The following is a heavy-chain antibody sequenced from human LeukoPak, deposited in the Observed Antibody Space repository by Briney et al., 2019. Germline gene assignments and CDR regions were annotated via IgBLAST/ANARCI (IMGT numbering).Heavy chain of an antibody. Sequence: GGSLRLSCAASDFSFSNYAMSWVRQAPGKGLEWVSAVSNRGGSTYYADSVKGRFTISRDNSKNTLYLQMNSLRAEDTAVYYCAKDRDPYDYGSGSYYNGVFDYWGQGTLVTVSS. CDR3: AKDRDPYDYGSGSYYNGVFDY. V-gene: IGHV3-23*01. D-gene: IGHD3-10*01. CDR2: VSNRGGST. J-gene: IGHJ4*02. CDR1: DFSFSNYA.